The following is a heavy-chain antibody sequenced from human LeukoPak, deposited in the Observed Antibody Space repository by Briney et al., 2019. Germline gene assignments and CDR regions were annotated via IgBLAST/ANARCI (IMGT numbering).Heavy chain of an antibody. CDR1: GGSISSGGYY. CDR3: AKAVAARPDVGYFDY. CDR2: IYYSGST. D-gene: IGHD6-6*01. J-gene: IGHJ4*02. V-gene: IGHV4-31*03. Sequence: PSETLSLTCTVSGGSISSGGYYWSWIRQHPGKGLEWIGYIYYSGSTYYNPSLKSRVTISVDTSKNQFSLKLSSVTAADTAVYYCAKAVAARPDVGYFDYWGQGTLVTVSS.